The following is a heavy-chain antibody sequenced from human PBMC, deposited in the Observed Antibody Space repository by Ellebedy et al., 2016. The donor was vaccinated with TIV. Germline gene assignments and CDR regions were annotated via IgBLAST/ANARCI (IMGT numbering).Heavy chain of an antibody. V-gene: IGHV4-4*02. J-gene: IGHJ3*01. CDR3: ARDNRRDVFSPPTGFDF. CDR1: GGSISSSNW. D-gene: IGHD5-24*01. Sequence: SETLSLXCAVSGGSISSSNWWSWVRQPPGKGLEWIGEIHYSGHTNYNSSLQRRVTISVDTSKNLFSLKMSSVTAADTAVYFCARDNRRDVFSPPTGFDFWGQGTMVTVSS. CDR2: IHYSGHT.